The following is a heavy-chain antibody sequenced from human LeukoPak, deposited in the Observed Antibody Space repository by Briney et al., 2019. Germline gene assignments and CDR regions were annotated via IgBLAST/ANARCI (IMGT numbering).Heavy chain of an antibody. CDR3: ARDFHYSGSGSYYNRAFDI. J-gene: IGHJ3*02. CDR1: GGSISSYY. Sequence: SETLSLTCTVSGGSISSYYWSWIRQPPGKGLEWIGYIYYSGSTNYNPSLKSRVTISVDTSKNQFSLKLSSVTAADTAVYYCARDFHYSGSGSYYNRAFDIWGQGTVVTVSS. CDR2: IYYSGST. D-gene: IGHD3-10*01. V-gene: IGHV4-59*01.